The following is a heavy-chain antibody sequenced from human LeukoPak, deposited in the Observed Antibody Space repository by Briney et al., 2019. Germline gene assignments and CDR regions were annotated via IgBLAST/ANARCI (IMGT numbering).Heavy chain of an antibody. J-gene: IGHJ2*01. Sequence: GGSLRLSCAASGFSFSSDSMHWVRPAPGKGLGWVGVVGNDGTAKYYADSVKGRFTISRDNSKNTAYLQMNSLRVEDTAVYYCAKEFKWGNWYFDLWGRGTLVTVSS. CDR2: VGNDGTAK. D-gene: IGHD7-27*01. CDR3: AKEFKWGNWYFDL. V-gene: IGHV3-30*18. CDR1: GFSFSSDS.